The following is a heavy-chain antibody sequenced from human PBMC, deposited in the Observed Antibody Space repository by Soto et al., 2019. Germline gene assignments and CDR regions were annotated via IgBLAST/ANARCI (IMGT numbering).Heavy chain of an antibody. Sequence: QVQLQHAGPRLVKPSETRSLTCTVSSGPDRSHNWGWIRQPPGRGLEWIGHVYYTGDTAYNPSLRGRVTISADTSTNDISLTLNSVTAADTAVYYCVRQGIDYLHGLVDVWGQGTTVSVSS. CDR3: VRQGIDYLHGLVDV. CDR2: VYYTGDT. D-gene: IGHD4-17*01. J-gene: IGHJ6*02. V-gene: IGHV4-59*08. CDR1: SGPDRSHN.